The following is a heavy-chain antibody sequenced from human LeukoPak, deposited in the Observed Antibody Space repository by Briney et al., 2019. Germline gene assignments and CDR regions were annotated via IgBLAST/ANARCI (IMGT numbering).Heavy chain of an antibody. J-gene: IGHJ4*02. CDR1: GFAFSDYS. V-gene: IGHV3-53*01. Sequence: GGSLRLSCAASGFAFSDYSMKWVRQAQGKGLEWDSVIYSGGSTYYADSVKGRFTISRDNSKNTLYLQMNSLRAEDTAVYYCARAGWEVRGFDYWGQGTLVTVSS. D-gene: IGHD1-26*01. CDR3: ARAGWEVRGFDY. CDR2: IYSGGST.